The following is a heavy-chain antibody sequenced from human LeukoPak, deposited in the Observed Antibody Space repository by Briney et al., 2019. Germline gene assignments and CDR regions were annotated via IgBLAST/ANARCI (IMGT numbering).Heavy chain of an antibody. V-gene: IGHV1-18*01. J-gene: IGHJ5*02. CDR3: AXXXXAXXXXWFDP. Sequence: ASVKVSCKASGYTFTTYGITWMRQAPGQGLEWMGWISAYNGNTNYAQKLQGRVTMTTDTSTSTAYMELRSLISDDTAVDYLAXXXXAXXXXWFDPWXQGTLVTVSS. CDR1: GYTFTTYG. CDR2: ISAYNGNT.